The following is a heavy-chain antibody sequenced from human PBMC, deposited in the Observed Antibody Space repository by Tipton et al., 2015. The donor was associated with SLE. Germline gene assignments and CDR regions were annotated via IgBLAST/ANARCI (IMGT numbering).Heavy chain of an antibody. CDR1: GFTFSSYA. CDR3: ARGRAGEDGY. J-gene: IGHJ4*02. Sequence: SLRLSCAASGFTFSSYAMSWVRQAPGKGLEWVSVIYSGGSTYYADSVKGRFTISRDNSKNTLYLQMNSLRAEDTAVYFCARGRAGEDGYWGQGTLVTVSS. D-gene: IGHD7-27*01. V-gene: IGHV3-23*03. CDR2: IYSGGST.